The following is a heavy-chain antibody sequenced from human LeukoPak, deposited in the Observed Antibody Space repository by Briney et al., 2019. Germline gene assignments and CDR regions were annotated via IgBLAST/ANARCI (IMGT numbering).Heavy chain of an antibody. CDR3: AIFEPGSRNWFDP. CDR2: INHSGST. Sequence: RSSETLSLTCAVYGGSFSGYYWSWIRQPPGKGLEWIGEINHSGSTNYNPSLKSRVTISVDTSKNQFSLKLSSVTAADTAVYYCAIFEPGSRNWFDPWGQGTLVTVSS. CDR1: GGSFSGYY. D-gene: IGHD1-14*01. J-gene: IGHJ5*02. V-gene: IGHV4-34*01.